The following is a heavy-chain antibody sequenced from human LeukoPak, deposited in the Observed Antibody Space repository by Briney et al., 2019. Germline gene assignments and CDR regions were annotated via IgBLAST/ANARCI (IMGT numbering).Heavy chain of an antibody. CDR1: XFTFSSYA. Sequence: GSLRLSCAASXFTFSSYAMHWVRQAPGKGLEWVAVISYDGSNKYYADSVKGRFTISRDNSKNTLYLQMNSLRAEDTAVYYCARVVEWFFDYWGQGTLVTVSS. CDR2: ISYDGSNK. CDR3: ARVVEWFFDY. V-gene: IGHV3-30-3*01. J-gene: IGHJ4*02. D-gene: IGHD3-3*01.